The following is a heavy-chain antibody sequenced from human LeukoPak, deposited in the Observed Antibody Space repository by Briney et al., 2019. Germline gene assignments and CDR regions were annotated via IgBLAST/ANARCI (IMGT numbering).Heavy chain of an antibody. CDR2: IYYSGST. J-gene: IGHJ6*03. CDR1: GGSISSYY. CDR3: ARVRRDYYGSGSHYYYYYMDV. V-gene: IGHV4-59*01. Sequence: SETLSLTCTVSGGSISSYYWSWIRQPPGKGLERIGYIYYSGSTNYNPSLKSRVTISVDTSKNQFSLKLSSVTAADTAVYYCARVRRDYYGSGSHYYYYYMDVWGKGTTVTISS. D-gene: IGHD3-10*01.